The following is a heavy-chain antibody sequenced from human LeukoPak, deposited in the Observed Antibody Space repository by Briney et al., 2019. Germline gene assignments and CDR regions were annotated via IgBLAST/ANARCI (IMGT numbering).Heavy chain of an antibody. CDR2: IYYSGST. D-gene: IGHD6-13*01. Sequence: SETLSLTCAVSGDSISSYYWSWIRQPPGKGLEWIGYIYYSGSTNYNPSLKSRVTISVDTSKNQFSLKLSSVTAADTAVYYCARGGSSWLNWSDPWGQGTLVTVSS. J-gene: IGHJ5*02. CDR1: GDSISSYY. V-gene: IGHV4-59*01. CDR3: ARGGSSWLNWSDP.